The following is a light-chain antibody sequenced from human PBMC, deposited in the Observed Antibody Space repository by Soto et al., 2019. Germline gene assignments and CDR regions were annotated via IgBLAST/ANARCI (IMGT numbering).Light chain of an antibody. Sequence: QSVLTQPASVSGSPGQSITISCTGTSSDVGSYNLVSWYQQHPGKAPKLMIYEGSKRPSSVSNRFSGSKSGYTASLTISGLQAEDEADYYCCSYAGSGTLVFGGGTQLTVL. CDR3: CSYAGSGTLV. V-gene: IGLV2-23*01. J-gene: IGLJ3*02. CDR1: SSDVGSYNL. CDR2: EGS.